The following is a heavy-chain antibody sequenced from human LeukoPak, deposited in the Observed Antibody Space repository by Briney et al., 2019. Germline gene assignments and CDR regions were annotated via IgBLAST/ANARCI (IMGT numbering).Heavy chain of an antibody. CDR2: ISSSGSTI. D-gene: IGHD3-10*01. CDR1: GFTFSSYE. J-gene: IGHJ4*02. Sequence: QPGGSLRLSCAASGFTFSSYEMNWVRQAPGKGLEWVSYISSSGSTIYYADSVKGRFTISRDNAKNSLYLQMNSLRAEDTAVYYCARDSRDYYGSGSYDYWGQGTLVTVSS. V-gene: IGHV3-48*03. CDR3: ARDSRDYYGSGSYDY.